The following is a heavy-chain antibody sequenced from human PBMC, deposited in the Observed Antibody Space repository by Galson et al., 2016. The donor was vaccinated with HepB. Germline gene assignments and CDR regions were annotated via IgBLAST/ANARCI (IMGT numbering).Heavy chain of an antibody. D-gene: IGHD6-6*01. V-gene: IGHV3-30-3*01. J-gene: IGHJ4*02. Sequence: SLRLSCAASGFTFSGYTIHWVRQAPGKGLEWVAVMSYDGSNKYYADSVKGRFTISRDNSENTLYLQMNSLRDEDTAVYYCARVSRTKVAAGPFDDWGQGTLVTVSS. CDR1: GFTFSGYT. CDR3: ARVSRTKVAAGPFDD. CDR2: MSYDGSNK.